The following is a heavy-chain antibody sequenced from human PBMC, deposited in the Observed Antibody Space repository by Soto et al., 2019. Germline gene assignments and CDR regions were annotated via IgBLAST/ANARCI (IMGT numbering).Heavy chain of an antibody. CDR1: GGSFSGYY. J-gene: IGHJ4*02. V-gene: IGHV4-34*01. CDR3: ARSAIVVVHRFDY. Sequence: QVQLQQWGAGLLKPSETLSLTCAVYGGSFSGYYWSWIRQPPGKGLEWIGEINHSGSTNYNPSLKSRVTISVDTSKNQFSLKLSSVTAADTAVYYCARSAIVVVHRFDYWGQGTLVTVSS. D-gene: IGHD3-22*01. CDR2: INHSGST.